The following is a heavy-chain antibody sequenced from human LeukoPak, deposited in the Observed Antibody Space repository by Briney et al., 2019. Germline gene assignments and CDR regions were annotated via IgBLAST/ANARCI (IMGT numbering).Heavy chain of an antibody. CDR3: AKAVGHIDY. CDR1: GFTFSSYA. CDR2: FSSSGGGT. Sequence: PGGSLRLSCAASGFTFSSYAMSWVRQAPGKGLEWVPYFSSSGGGTFYAGSVKGRFTISRDNSKNTLYLQMNSLRADDTAVYYCAKAVGHIDYWGQGTLVTVSS. J-gene: IGHJ4*02. V-gene: IGHV3-23*01.